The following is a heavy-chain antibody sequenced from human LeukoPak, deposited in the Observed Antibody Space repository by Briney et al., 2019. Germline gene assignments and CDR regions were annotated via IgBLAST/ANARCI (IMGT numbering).Heavy chain of an antibody. J-gene: IGHJ4*02. Sequence: GGSLRLSCAASGFTFSSYSMNWVRQAPGKGLEWVANIGKDGSGKNYVDSVKGRFTISRDNAKNSLYLQMNSLGAEDTAVYYCARDRDYYAIDYWGQGTLVTVSS. D-gene: IGHD3-22*01. CDR1: GFTFSSYS. CDR2: IGKDGSGK. V-gene: IGHV3-7*01. CDR3: ARDRDYYAIDY.